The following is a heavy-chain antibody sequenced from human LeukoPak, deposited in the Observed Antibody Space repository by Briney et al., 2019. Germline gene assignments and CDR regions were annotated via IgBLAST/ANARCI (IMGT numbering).Heavy chain of an antibody. Sequence: SETLSLTCAVYGGSFSGYYWSWIRQPPGKGLEWIGEINHSGSTNYNPSLKSRVTISVDTSKNQFSLKLSSVTAADTAVYYCARQRSLATIYWYFDLWGRGTLVTVSS. CDR3: ARQRSLATIYWYFDL. D-gene: IGHD5-24*01. CDR1: GGSFSGYY. V-gene: IGHV4-34*01. CDR2: INHSGST. J-gene: IGHJ2*01.